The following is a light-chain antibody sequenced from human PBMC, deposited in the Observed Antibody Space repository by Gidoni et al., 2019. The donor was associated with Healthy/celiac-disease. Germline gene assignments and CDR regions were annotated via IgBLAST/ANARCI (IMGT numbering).Light chain of an antibody. CDR1: QSVLYSSNNKNY. J-gene: IGKJ4*01. V-gene: IGKV4-1*01. CDR3: QQYYSTPRT. Sequence: DIFMNQSCYSLVVSMGERASINCKSSQSVLYSSNNKNYLAWYQQKPGQPPKLLIYWASTRESGVPDRFSGSGSGTDFTLTISSLQAEDVAVYYCQQYYSTPRTFGGGTKVEIK. CDR2: WAS.